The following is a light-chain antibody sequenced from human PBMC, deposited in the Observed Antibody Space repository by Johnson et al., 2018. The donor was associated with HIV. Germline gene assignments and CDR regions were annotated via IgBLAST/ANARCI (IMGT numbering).Light chain of an antibody. V-gene: IGLV1-51*01. CDR2: DNN. Sequence: QSVLTQPPSVSAAPGQKVTISCSGNNSNIGNNYVSWYQQLPGTAPKLLIYDNNKRPSGIPDRFSGSKSGTSATLGITGLQTGDEADYYCATWDRSLSAGGVFGTGTKVTVL. CDR3: ATWDRSLSAGGV. J-gene: IGLJ1*01. CDR1: NSNIGNNY.